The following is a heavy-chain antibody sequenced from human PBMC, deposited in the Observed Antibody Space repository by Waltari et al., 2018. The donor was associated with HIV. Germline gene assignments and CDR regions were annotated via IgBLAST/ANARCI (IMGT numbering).Heavy chain of an antibody. V-gene: IGHV4-38-2*02. D-gene: IGHD1-1*01. CDR3: ARAQDNSGGMAFQF. CDR2: MNQRGTT. CDR1: GYAIRSGYD. Sequence: QVQLQESGPGLVRPSETRSRTCSVSGYAIRSGYDWGWRRRPPGKGREWIGSMNQRGTTYQKPSLKTRTKMSIDLTKNGFSVNVTYVTAAETAIYYGARAQDNSGGMAFQFWGRGTLITVSS. J-gene: IGHJ1*01.